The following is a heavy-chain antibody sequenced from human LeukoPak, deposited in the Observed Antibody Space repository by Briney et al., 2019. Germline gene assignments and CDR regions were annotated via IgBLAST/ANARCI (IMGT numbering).Heavy chain of an antibody. Sequence: GGSLRLSCAASGFTFGDYAVHWVRQAPGKGLEWVSLISVDGGLKYYADSVKGRFTISRDNSKNSLYLQMNRLRTEDTALYCCAKEGHYYDSGGYYPRYFDYWGQGTLVTVSS. V-gene: IGHV3-43*02. CDR2: ISVDGGLK. D-gene: IGHD3-22*01. CDR3: AKEGHYYDSGGYYPRYFDY. J-gene: IGHJ4*02. CDR1: GFTFGDYA.